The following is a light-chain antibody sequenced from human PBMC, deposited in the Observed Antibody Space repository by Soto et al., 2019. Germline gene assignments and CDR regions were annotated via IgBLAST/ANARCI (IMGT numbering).Light chain of an antibody. J-gene: IGKJ2*01. CDR3: MQALQTHA. CDR1: QSLLHSNGYNY. Sequence: DIVMTQSPLSLPVTPGEPASISCRSSQSLLHSNGYNYLDWYLQKPAQSPQLLIYLGSNRASGVPDRFSGSGSGTDFTLKISRVEAEDVGVYYCMQALQTHAFGQGTKLEIK. V-gene: IGKV2-28*01. CDR2: LGS.